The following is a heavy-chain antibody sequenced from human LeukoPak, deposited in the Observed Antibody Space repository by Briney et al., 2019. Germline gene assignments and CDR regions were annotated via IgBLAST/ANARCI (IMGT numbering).Heavy chain of an antibody. CDR1: GFTVSSNY. J-gene: IGHJ4*02. V-gene: IGHV3-53*01. CDR2: IYSGGST. CDR3: AREYRGMATIYFDY. Sequence: GGSLRLSCAASGFTVSSNYMSWVRQAPGKGLEWVSVIYSGGSTYYADSVKGRFTISRDNSKNTLYLQMNSLRAEDTAVYYCAREYRGMATIYFDYWGQGTLVTVSS. D-gene: IGHD5-24*01.